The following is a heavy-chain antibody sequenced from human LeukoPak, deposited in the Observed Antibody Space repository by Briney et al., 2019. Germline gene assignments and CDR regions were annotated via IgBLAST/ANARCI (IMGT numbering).Heavy chain of an antibody. J-gene: IGHJ5*02. Sequence: ASVKVSYKASGYTFTNYGITWVRQAPGQGLEWMGWISAYNGNTNYAQKLQGRVTMTTDTSTSTAYMELRSLRSDDTAVYYCARDFSMTIQDNWFDPWGQGTLVIVSS. CDR2: ISAYNGNT. V-gene: IGHV1-18*01. CDR1: GYTFTNYG. CDR3: ARDFSMTIQDNWFDP. D-gene: IGHD2/OR15-2a*01.